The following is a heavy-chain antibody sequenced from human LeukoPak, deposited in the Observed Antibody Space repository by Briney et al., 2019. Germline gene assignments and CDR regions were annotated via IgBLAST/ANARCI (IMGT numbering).Heavy chain of an antibody. CDR2: IIPILGIA. V-gene: IGHV1-69*04. CDR3: ARDGCANYYDSSPCAFDI. D-gene: IGHD3-22*01. CDR1: GGTFSSYA. J-gene: IGHJ3*02. Sequence: SVKVSCKASGGTFSSYAISWVRQAPGQGLEWMGRIIPILGIANYAQKFQGRVTITADKSTSTAYMELSSLRSEDTAVYYCARDGCANYYDSSPCAFDIWGQGTMVTVSS.